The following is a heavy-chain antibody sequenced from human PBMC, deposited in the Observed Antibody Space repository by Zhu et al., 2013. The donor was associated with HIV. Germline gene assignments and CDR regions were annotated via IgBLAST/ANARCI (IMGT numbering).Heavy chain of an antibody. V-gene: IGHV1-2*02. D-gene: IGHD3-10*01. CDR2: INPKSGGT. CDR1: GYTFTDYY. CDR3: ARDDITMDDGMDV. Sequence: QVQLVQSGAEVKKVGASVKVSCKASGYTFTDYYMHWVRQAPGQGLEWMGWINPKSGGTNYAQKFQGRVTMTRDTSISTTYMELSRLRSDDTAVYYCARDDITMDDGMDVWGQGTTVSVSS. J-gene: IGHJ6*02.